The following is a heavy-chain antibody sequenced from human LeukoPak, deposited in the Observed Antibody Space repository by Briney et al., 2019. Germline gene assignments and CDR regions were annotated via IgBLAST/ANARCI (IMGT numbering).Heavy chain of an antibody. Sequence: ASVTVSFTASGYTFTDYYIHWVRQAPGQGLEWMAWINPNSGGTYYAQNFHDRITLTRDTSISTAYMELSRLRSDDTAIYYCARANALYCSSTSCLFDYWGQGTLVTVSS. CDR2: INPNSGGT. J-gene: IGHJ4*02. CDR3: ARANALYCSSTSCLFDY. D-gene: IGHD2-2*01. CDR1: GYTFTDYY. V-gene: IGHV1-2*02.